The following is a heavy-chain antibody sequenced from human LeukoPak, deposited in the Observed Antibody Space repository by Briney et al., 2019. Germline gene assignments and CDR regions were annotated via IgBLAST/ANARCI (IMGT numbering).Heavy chain of an antibody. J-gene: IGHJ4*02. Sequence: GGSLRLSCAASGFTFSSFWMSWVRQAPGKGLEWVANIKQDGSEKYYVDSVKGRFTISRDDPKNSLYLQMNSLRAEDTAVYYCARDSRPFDYWGQGTLVTVSS. CDR1: GFTFSSFW. CDR2: IKQDGSEK. V-gene: IGHV3-7*01. CDR3: ARDSRPFDY.